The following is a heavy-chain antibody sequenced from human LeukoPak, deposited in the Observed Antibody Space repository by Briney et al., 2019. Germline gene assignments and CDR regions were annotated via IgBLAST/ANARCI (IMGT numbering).Heavy chain of an antibody. D-gene: IGHD3-22*01. CDR3: AKDADYYDSSGYYPPDY. CDR1: GFTFSSYA. CDR2: ISGSGGST. J-gene: IGHJ4*02. V-gene: IGHV3-23*01. Sequence: GGSLRLSCAASGFTFSSYAMSWVRQAPGKGLEWVSSISGSGGSTYYADSVKGRFTISRDNSKNTLYLQMNSLRLEDTAVYYCAKDADYYDSSGYYPPDYWGQGTLVTVSS.